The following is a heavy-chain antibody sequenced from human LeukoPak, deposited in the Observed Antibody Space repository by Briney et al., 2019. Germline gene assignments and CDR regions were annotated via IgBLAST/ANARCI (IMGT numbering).Heavy chain of an antibody. CDR1: GFTFSSYG. CDR2: ISYDGSNK. V-gene: IGHV3-30*18. CDR3: AKDVVVPAANNRAPYYYYYGMDV. Sequence: GGSLRLSCAASGFTFSSYGMHWVRQAPGKGLEWVAVISYDGSNKYYADSVKGRFTISRDNSKNTLYLQMNSLRAEDTAVYYCAKDVVVPAANNRAPYYYYYGMDVWGQGTTVTVSS. J-gene: IGHJ6*02. D-gene: IGHD2-2*01.